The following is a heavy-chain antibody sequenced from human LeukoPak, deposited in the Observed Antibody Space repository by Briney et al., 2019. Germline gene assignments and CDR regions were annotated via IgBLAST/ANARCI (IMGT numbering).Heavy chain of an antibody. Sequence: ASVKVSCKASGDTFTSYYMHWVRQAPGQGLQWMGIINPSGGSTSYAQKFQGRVTMTRDMSTSTVYMELSSLRSEDTAVYYCARGRHYYDSSDYYYEGDAFDIWGQGTMVTVSS. CDR3: ARGRHYYDSSDYYYEGDAFDI. CDR2: INPSGGST. V-gene: IGHV1-46*01. J-gene: IGHJ3*02. D-gene: IGHD3-22*01. CDR1: GDTFTSYY.